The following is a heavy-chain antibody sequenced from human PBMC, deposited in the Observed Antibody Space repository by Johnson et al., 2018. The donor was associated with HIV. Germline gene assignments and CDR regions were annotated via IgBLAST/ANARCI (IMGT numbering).Heavy chain of an antibody. CDR3: ARIRPANWGVNDAFDI. V-gene: IGHV3-7*01. J-gene: IGHJ3*02. D-gene: IGHD7-27*01. Sequence: VQLVESGGGLVQPGGSLRLSCAASGFTFSSYWMSWVRQAPGKGLEWVANIKQDGSEKYYVDSVKGRFTISRDNAKNSLYLQMNSLRAEDTAVYYCARIRPANWGVNDAFDIWGQGTMVTVSS. CDR1: GFTFSSYW. CDR2: IKQDGSEK.